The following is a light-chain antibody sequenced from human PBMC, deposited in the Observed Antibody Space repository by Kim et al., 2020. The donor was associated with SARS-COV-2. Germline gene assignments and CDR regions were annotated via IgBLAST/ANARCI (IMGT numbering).Light chain of an antibody. Sequence: SPGERTTLTSSASQIVVSNYLAWYQQKPGQAPRLLIYGASSRATGIPDKFSGSGSGTDFTLTITRLEPEDSAVYYCQQYHMAPRTFGQGTKVDIK. CDR3: QQYHMAPRT. J-gene: IGKJ1*01. CDR1: QIVVSNY. CDR2: GAS. V-gene: IGKV3-20*01.